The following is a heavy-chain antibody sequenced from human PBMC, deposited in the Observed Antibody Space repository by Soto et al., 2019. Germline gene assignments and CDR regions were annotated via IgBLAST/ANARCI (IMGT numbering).Heavy chain of an antibody. V-gene: IGHV3-11*06. CDR3: ARADSYGTYDY. J-gene: IGHJ4*02. CDR1: GFTFSDYY. Sequence: PVGSLRLSCAASGFTFSDYYMSWIRQAPGKGLEWVSYISSSSSYTNYADSVKGRFTISRDNAKNSLYLQMNSLRAEDTAVYYCARADSYGTYDYWGQGTLVTVSS. D-gene: IGHD5-18*01. CDR2: ISSSSSYT.